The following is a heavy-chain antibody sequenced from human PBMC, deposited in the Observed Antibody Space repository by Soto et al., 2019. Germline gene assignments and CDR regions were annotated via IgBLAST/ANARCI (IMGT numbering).Heavy chain of an antibody. V-gene: IGHV6-1*01. CDR2: TYYRSKWYN. Sequence: SETLSLTCAISGDSVSSNSAAWNWIRQSPSRGLEWLGRTYYRSKWYNDYAVSVKSRITINPDTSKNQFSLQLNSVTPEDTAVYYCARDLPVAGVIVGATPFDYWGQGTLVTVSS. J-gene: IGHJ4*02. D-gene: IGHD1-26*01. CDR1: GDSVSSNSAA. CDR3: ARDLPVAGVIVGATPFDY.